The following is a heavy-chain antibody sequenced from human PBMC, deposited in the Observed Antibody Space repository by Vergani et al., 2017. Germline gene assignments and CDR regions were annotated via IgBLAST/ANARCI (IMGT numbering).Heavy chain of an antibody. CDR2: ISSSVSTI. J-gene: IGHJ3*02. CDR1: GFTFSSYS. Sequence: EVQLVESGGGLVQPGGSLRLSCAASGFTFSSYSMNWVRQAPGKGLEWVSYISSSVSTIYYADSVKGRFTISRDNAKKSLYLQMNSLRAEDTAVYYCARRFSRAFDIWGQGTMVTVSS. V-gene: IGHV3-48*04. CDR3: ARRFSRAFDI.